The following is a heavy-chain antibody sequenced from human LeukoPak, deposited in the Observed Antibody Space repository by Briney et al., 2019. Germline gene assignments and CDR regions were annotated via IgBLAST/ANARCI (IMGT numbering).Heavy chain of an antibody. J-gene: IGHJ4*02. D-gene: IGHD3-9*01. CDR2: ISSSSSYI. Sequence: PGGSLRLSCAASGFTFSSYSMNWVRQAPGKGLEWVSSISSSSSYIYYADSVKGRFTISRDNAKNSLYLQMNSLRAEDTAVYYCAGDYDILTSYSQGDYWGQGTLVTVSS. CDR1: GFTFSSYS. V-gene: IGHV3-21*01. CDR3: AGDYDILTSYSQGDY.